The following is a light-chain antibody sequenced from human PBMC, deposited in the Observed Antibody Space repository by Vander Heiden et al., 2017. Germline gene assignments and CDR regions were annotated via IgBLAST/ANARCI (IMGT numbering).Light chain of an antibody. J-gene: IGLJ2*01. V-gene: IGLV1-40*01. CDR1: SSNIGAGYD. CDR2: ANS. Sequence: QSVLTQPPSVSGAPAQRVTISCTWSSSNIGAGYDVHWSQQPPGTAPKLLINANSKRPSGVRDRFSGSKSGTSAALASTGLQAEDEADYYGQSDDSSVSVVFGGGTKLTVL. CDR3: QSDDSSVSVV.